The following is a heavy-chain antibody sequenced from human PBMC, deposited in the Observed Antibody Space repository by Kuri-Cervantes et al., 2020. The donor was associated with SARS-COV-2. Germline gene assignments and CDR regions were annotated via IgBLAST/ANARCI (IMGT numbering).Heavy chain of an antibody. Sequence: GESLKISCAASGFTFSSYAMHWVRQAPGKGLEWVAVISYDGSNKYYADSVKGRFTISRGNSKNTLYLQMNSLRAEDTAVYYCAKDISQGITIPADAFDIWGQGTMVTVSS. D-gene: IGHD3-3*01. CDR3: AKDISQGITIPADAFDI. CDR1: GFTFSSYA. V-gene: IGHV3-30-3*01. J-gene: IGHJ3*02. CDR2: ISYDGSNK.